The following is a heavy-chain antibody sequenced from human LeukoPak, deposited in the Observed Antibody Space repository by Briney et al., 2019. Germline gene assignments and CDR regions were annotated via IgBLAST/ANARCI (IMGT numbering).Heavy chain of an antibody. CDR3: ARGFHSYGVSYYFAC. CDR1: DFKIRNYY. V-gene: IGHV3-53*01. CDR2: ISGGGYP. J-gene: IGHJ4*02. Sequence: GGSLRLSCAASDFKIRNYYISWAREAPGKGVEGVSVISGGGYPLYSVSVKGRYTICRHTYKHTLLAEMNKVRVGHPPVYLCARGFHSYGVSYYFACGGQGTGVTVSS. D-gene: IGHD5-18*01.